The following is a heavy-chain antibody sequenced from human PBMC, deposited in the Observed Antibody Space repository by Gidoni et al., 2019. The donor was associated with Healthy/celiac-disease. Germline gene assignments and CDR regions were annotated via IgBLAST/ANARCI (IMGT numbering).Heavy chain of an antibody. CDR3: ARDGLYDILTGSRGYYYYGMDV. Sequence: QVQLVQSGAEVKKPGASVKVSCKASGYTFTSYGISWVRQAPGQGLEWMGWISAYNGNTNYAQKLQGRVTMTTDTSTSTAYMELRSLRSDDTAVYYCARDGLYDILTGSRGYYYYGMDVWGQGTTVTVSS. D-gene: IGHD3-9*01. V-gene: IGHV1-18*01. CDR2: ISAYNGNT. CDR1: GYTFTSYG. J-gene: IGHJ6*02.